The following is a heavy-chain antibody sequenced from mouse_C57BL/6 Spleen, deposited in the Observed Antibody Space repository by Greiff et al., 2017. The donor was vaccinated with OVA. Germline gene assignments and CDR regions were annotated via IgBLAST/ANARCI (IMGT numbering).Heavy chain of an antibody. J-gene: IGHJ3*01. CDR2: INPNTGGT. Sequence: EVQLQQSGPELVKPGASVKMSCKASGYTFPDYNMHWVKQSHGKSLEWIGYINPNTGGTSYNQKFKGKATLTVNKSSSTAYMELRSLTSEDSAVYYCARPSYYYGSSYVGWFAYWGQGTLVTVSA. D-gene: IGHD1-1*01. CDR3: ARPSYYYGSSYVGWFAY. V-gene: IGHV1-22*01. CDR1: GYTFPDYN.